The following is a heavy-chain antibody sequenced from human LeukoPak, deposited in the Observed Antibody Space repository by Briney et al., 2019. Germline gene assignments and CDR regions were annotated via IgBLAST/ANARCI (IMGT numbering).Heavy chain of an antibody. D-gene: IGHD3-9*01. CDR3: AREYRYFDWLDAFDI. J-gene: IGHJ3*02. V-gene: IGHV3-7*01. Sequence: GGSLRLSCAASGFTLSSYLMSWVRPSPGEGGEGVGNIRQDGSEKYYVESVKGRFTISRDNAKNSLYLQMNSLRAEDTAVYYCAREYRYFDWLDAFDIWGQGTMVTVSS. CDR1: GFTLSSYL. CDR2: IRQDGSEK.